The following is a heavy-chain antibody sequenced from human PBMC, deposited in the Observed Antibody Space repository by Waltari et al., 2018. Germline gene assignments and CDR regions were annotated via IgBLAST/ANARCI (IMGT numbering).Heavy chain of an antibody. V-gene: IGHV1-69*01. CDR2: SIPIFGTA. CDR1: GGTFSSYA. D-gene: IGHD2-21*02. Sequence: QVQLVQSGAEVKKPGSSVKVSCKASGGTFSSYAISWVRQAPGQGIEWMGGSIPIFGTANYGQKCQGRVTITADESTSTAYMELSSLRSEDTAVYYCAGGDLAYCGGDCYSTSPFDYWGQGTLVTVSS. CDR3: AGGDLAYCGGDCYSTSPFDY. J-gene: IGHJ4*02.